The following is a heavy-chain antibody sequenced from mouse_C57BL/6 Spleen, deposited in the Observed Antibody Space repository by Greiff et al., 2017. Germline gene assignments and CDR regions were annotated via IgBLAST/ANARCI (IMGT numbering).Heavy chain of an antibody. Sequence: VKLQQSGPELVKPGASVKISCKASGYSFTDYNMNWVKQSNGKSLEWIGVINPNYGTTSYNQKFKGKSTLTVDQSSSTAYLQLNSLTSEDSAVYYCARSYGSSSLFAYWGQGTLVTVSA. CDR2: INPNYGTT. CDR1: GYSFTDYN. CDR3: ARSYGSSSLFAY. V-gene: IGHV1-39*01. J-gene: IGHJ3*01. D-gene: IGHD1-1*01.